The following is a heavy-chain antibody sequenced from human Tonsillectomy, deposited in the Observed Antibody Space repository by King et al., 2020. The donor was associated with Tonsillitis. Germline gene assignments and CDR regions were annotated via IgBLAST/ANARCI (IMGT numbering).Heavy chain of an antibody. D-gene: IGHD5-24*01. CDR3: VKDSAEMATITPGY. Sequence: VQLVESGGGVVQPGRSLRLSCAASGFTFSSYGMHWVRQAPGKGLEWVAVISYDGSNKYYADSVKGRFTISRDNSKNTLYVQMNSLRAEDTAVYYCVKDSAEMATITPGYWGQGTLVTVSS. J-gene: IGHJ4*02. CDR1: GFTFSSYG. CDR2: ISYDGSNK. V-gene: IGHV3-30*18.